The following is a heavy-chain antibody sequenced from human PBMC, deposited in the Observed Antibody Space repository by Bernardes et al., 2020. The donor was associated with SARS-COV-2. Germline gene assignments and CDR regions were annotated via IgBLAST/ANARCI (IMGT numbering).Heavy chain of an antibody. D-gene: IGHD3-22*01. Sequence: ASVKVSCKASGYTFTSYGISWVRQAPGQGLEWMGWISAYNGNTNYAQKLQGRVTMTTDTSTSTAYMELRSLRSDDTAVYYCARAGGYYYDSSGCDYWGQGTLVTVSS. V-gene: IGHV1-18*04. CDR3: ARAGGYYYDSSGCDY. CDR2: ISAYNGNT. J-gene: IGHJ4*02. CDR1: GYTFTSYG.